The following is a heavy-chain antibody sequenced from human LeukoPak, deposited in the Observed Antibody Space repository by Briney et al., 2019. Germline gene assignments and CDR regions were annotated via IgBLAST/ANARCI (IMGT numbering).Heavy chain of an antibody. CDR3: AKHSSGWI. CDR1: GFTFSSYA. D-gene: IGHD6-19*01. CDR2: ISYDGSNK. V-gene: IGHV3-30-3*02. J-gene: IGHJ4*02. Sequence: GGSLRLSCAASGFTFSSYAMHWVRQAPGKGLEWVAVISYDGSNKYYADSVKGRFTISRDNSKNTLYLQMNSLRAEDTAVYYCAKHSSGWIWGQGTLVTVSS.